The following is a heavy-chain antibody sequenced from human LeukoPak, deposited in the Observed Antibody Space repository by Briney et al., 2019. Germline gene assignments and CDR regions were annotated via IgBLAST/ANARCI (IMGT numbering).Heavy chain of an antibody. D-gene: IGHD3-10*01. V-gene: IGHV3-11*01. CDR3: AGSGSPGDY. Sequence: GGSLRLSCAASGFTFSDYYMSWIRQAPGKGLEWISYISPNDVNRYYVDAVKGRFTVSRDNAKNSLFLQMKSLRVEDTAVYYCAGSGSPGDYWGQGTLVTVSS. CDR1: GFTFSDYY. CDR2: ISPNDVNR. J-gene: IGHJ4*02.